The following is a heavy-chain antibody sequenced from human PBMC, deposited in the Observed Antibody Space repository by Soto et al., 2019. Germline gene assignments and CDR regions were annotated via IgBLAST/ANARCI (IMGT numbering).Heavy chain of an antibody. CDR2: ISYDGSNK. CDR3: AKPPDYNWNDY. Sequence: GGSLRLSCTGSGFTFSSYGMHWVRQAPGKGLEWVAVISYDGSNKYYADSVKGRFTISRDNSKDTLYLQMNNLRAEDTAVYYCAKPPDYNWNDYWGQGTLVTVSS. V-gene: IGHV3-30*18. CDR1: GFTFSSYG. J-gene: IGHJ4*02. D-gene: IGHD1-20*01.